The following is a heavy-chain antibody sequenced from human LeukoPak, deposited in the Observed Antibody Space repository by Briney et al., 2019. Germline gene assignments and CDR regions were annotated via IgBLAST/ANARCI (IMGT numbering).Heavy chain of an antibody. V-gene: IGHV3-30-3*01. Sequence: GRSLRLSCAASGFTFSSYAMHWVRQAPGKGLGWVAVISYDGSNKYYADSVKGRFTISRDSSKNTLYLQMNSLRAEDTAVYYCARGYDSSGYYAGEWFDPWGQGTLVTVSS. J-gene: IGHJ5*02. CDR2: ISYDGSNK. D-gene: IGHD3-22*01. CDR3: ARGYDSSGYYAGEWFDP. CDR1: GFTFSSYA.